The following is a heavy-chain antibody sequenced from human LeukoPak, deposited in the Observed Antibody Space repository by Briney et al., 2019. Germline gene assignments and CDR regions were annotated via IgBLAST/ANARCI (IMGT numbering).Heavy chain of an antibody. J-gene: IGHJ3*02. Sequence: GGSLRLSCAASGFTFSSYAMHWVRQAPGKGLEWVAVISYDGSNKYYADSVKGRFTISRDNSKNTLYLQMNSLRAKDTAVCYCARSYYYGSGSTDAFDIRGQGTMVTVSS. D-gene: IGHD3-10*01. CDR2: ISYDGSNK. CDR1: GFTFSSYA. V-gene: IGHV3-30*04. CDR3: ARSYYYGSGSTDAFDI.